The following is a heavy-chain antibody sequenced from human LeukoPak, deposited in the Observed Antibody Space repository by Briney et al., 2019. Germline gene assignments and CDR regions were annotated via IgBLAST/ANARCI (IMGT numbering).Heavy chain of an antibody. CDR3: ARSPGYCSGGSCYSVY. J-gene: IGHJ4*02. CDR2: INAYNGNT. Sequence: GASVKVSCKASGYTFTSYGISWVRQAPGQGLEWMGWINAYNGNTNYAQKLQGRVTMTTDTSTSTAYMELRSLRSDDTAVYYCARSPGYCSGGSCYSVYWGQGTLVTVSS. CDR1: GYTFTSYG. D-gene: IGHD2-15*01. V-gene: IGHV1-18*01.